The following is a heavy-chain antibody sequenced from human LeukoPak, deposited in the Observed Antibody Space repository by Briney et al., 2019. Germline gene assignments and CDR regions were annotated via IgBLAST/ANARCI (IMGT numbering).Heavy chain of an antibody. J-gene: IGHJ4*02. CDR1: GFTFSSYS. CDR2: ISDDESNI. V-gene: IGHV3-30-3*01. CDR3: ARESVFDS. Sequence: GRSLKLSCAASGFTFSSYSMNWVRQAPGKGLEWVAVISDDESNIYYADSVKGRFTISRDNSKNTLYLQMNSLGGEDTAVYYCARESVFDSWGQGTLVTVSS.